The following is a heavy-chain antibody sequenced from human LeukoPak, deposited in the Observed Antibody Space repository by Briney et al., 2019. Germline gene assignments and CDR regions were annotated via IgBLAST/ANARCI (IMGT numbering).Heavy chain of an antibody. V-gene: IGHV3-7*01. Sequence: GGSLRLSCAASGFTFISYWMSGVRQARGRGGEWVANIKEDGSEKDYVGSVKGRFTIARDNAKNSLYLQMNSLRAEDTAVYYCARDPPRTYYYDSGGSDWGQGTLVTVSS. CDR3: ARDPPRTYYYDSGGSD. CDR2: IKEDGSEK. D-gene: IGHD3-22*01. CDR1: GFTFISYW. J-gene: IGHJ4*02.